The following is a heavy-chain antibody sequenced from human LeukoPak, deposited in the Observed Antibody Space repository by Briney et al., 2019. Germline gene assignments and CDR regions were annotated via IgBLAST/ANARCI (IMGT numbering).Heavy chain of an antibody. CDR2: IASDGSST. CDR3: ARGRPHGNDY. CDR1: GFTFSSYW. D-gene: IGHD4-23*01. J-gene: IGHJ4*02. Sequence: GGSLRLSCAASGFTFSSYWMNWVRQAPGKGLVWVSRIASDGSSTTYADSVKGRFSISRDNAKNTLYLQMNSLRVEDTAVYYCARGRPHGNDYWGQGTLVTVTS. V-gene: IGHV3-74*01.